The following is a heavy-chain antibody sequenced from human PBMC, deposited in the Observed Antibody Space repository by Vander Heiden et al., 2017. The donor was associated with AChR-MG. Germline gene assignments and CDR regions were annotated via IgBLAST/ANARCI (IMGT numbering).Heavy chain of an antibody. V-gene: IGHV4-39*01. CDR3: ASPRKYYYDSSGYYY. CDR2: IYYSGST. CDR1: GGSISSSSYY. D-gene: IGHD3-22*01. J-gene: IGHJ4*02. Sequence: QLQLQASGPGLVKPSETLSLPCPVSGGSISSSSYYWGWIRQPPGKGREWIGSIYYSGSTYYNPSLKSRVTISVDTSKNQFSLKLSSVTAADTAVYYCASPRKYYYDSSGYYYWGQGTLVTVSS.